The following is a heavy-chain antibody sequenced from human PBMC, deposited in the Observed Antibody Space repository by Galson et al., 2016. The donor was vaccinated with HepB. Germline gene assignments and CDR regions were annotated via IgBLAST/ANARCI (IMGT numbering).Heavy chain of an antibody. J-gene: IGHJ4*02. Sequence: SVKVSCKASGYTFTNYAIHWVRQAPGHGLEWMGWVNDVIGNTRYSQKFQGRVTITRDTSASTDYMELSSLTSEDTAGYDCAIIGPGYGSGRSNWGQGTLVTVSS. CDR1: GYTFTNYA. CDR2: VNDVIGNT. D-gene: IGHD6-19*01. CDR3: AIIGPGYGSGRSN. V-gene: IGHV1-3*01.